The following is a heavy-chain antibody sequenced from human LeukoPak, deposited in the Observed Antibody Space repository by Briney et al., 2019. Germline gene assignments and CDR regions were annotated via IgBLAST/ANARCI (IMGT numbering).Heavy chain of an antibody. CDR2: ISGRDGST. CDR1: GFTFSSFA. J-gene: IGHJ4*02. CDR3: ARGSGSYQSY. D-gene: IGHD3-10*01. Sequence: GGSQRLSCAASGFTFSSFAMSWVRQAPGKGLEWVSGISGRDGSTYYADSVKGRFTISRDNAKNTLYLQMNSLRAEDTAVYYCARGSGSYQSYWGQGTLVTVSS. V-gene: IGHV3-23*01.